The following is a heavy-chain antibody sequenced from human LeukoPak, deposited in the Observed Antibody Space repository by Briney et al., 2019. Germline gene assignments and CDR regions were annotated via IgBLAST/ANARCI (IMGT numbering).Heavy chain of an antibody. CDR1: GYSFTNYW. Sequence: GESLKISCKGSGYSFTNYWIGWVRQMPGKGLEWMGIIYPADSDTRYSPSFQGQATISADKSISTAYLQWSSLNASDTAMYYCARRRSYTSSLIDYWGQGTLVTVTS. J-gene: IGHJ4*02. CDR3: ARRRSYTSSLIDY. D-gene: IGHD6-13*01. CDR2: IYPADSDT. V-gene: IGHV5-51*01.